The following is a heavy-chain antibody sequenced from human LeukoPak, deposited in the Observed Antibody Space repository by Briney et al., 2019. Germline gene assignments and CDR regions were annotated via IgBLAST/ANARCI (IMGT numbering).Heavy chain of an antibody. CDR2: LYSGGNT. J-gene: IGHJ4*02. D-gene: IGHD6-19*01. CDR3: ARVIAHSSGWGSFDY. Sequence: GGSLRLSCAVSEFTVSNNYMSWVRQAPGKGLEWVAVLYSGGNTYYLDSVKGRFTISRDNSKNTLYLQMNSLRAEDTAIYYCARVIAHSSGWGSFDYWGQGTLVTVTS. CDR1: EFTVSNNY. V-gene: IGHV3-53*01.